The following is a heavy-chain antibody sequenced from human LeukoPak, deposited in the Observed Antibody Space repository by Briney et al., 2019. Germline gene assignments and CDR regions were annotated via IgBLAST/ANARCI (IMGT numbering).Heavy chain of an antibody. D-gene: IGHD3-10*01. J-gene: IGHJ4*02. CDR3: AREIYYAENLYFDY. Sequence: SETLSLTCTVSGGSISSYYWSWIRQPAGKGLEWIGRIYTSGSTNYNPSLKRRVTMSVDTSKNQFSPKLSSVTAADTAVYYCAREIYYAENLYFDYWGQGTLVTVSS. CDR2: IYTSGST. CDR1: GGSISSYY. V-gene: IGHV4-4*07.